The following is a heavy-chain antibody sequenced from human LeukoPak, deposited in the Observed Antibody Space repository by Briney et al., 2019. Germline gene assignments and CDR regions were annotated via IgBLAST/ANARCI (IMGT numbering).Heavy chain of an antibody. CDR3: ARHQPSDYGDADDAFDI. CDR1: GGSISSYY. D-gene: IGHD4-17*01. CDR2: IYYSGST. Sequence: SETLSLTCTVPGGSISSYYWSWIRQPPGKGLEWIGYIYYSGSTNYNPSLKSRVTISVDTSKNQFSLKLSSVTAADTAVYYCARHQPSDYGDADDAFDIWGRGTMVTVSS. V-gene: IGHV4-59*01. J-gene: IGHJ3*02.